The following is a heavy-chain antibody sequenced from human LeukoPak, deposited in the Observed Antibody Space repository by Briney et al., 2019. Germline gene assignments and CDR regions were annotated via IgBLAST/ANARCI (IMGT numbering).Heavy chain of an antibody. Sequence: GGSLRLSCAASEFSVGSNYMTWVRQAPGKGLEWVSLIYSGGSTYYADSVKDRFTISRDNSKNTLYLQMVSLRVEDTAIYYCARAPTAILTYYFDSWGQGTVVTVSS. J-gene: IGHJ4*02. D-gene: IGHD2/OR15-2a*01. V-gene: IGHV3-66*02. CDR3: ARAPTAILTYYFDS. CDR1: EFSVGSNY. CDR2: IYSGGST.